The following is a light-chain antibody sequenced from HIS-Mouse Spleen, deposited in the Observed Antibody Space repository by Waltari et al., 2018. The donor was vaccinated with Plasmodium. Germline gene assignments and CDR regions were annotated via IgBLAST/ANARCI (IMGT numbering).Light chain of an antibody. CDR2: WAS. V-gene: IGKV4-1*01. Sequence: DIVMTQSPDSLAVSLGERATINCKSSQSVLYSSNNKNYLAWYQQKTGRPPKLLIYWASTRESGVPDRVSGSGSGTDFTLTISSLQAEDVAVYYCQQYYSTPLTFGGGTKVEIK. J-gene: IGKJ4*01. CDR1: QSVLYSSNNKNY. CDR3: QQYYSTPLT.